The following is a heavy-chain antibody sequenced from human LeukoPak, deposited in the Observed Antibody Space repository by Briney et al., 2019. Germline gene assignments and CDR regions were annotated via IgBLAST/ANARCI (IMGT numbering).Heavy chain of an antibody. CDR2: ISSSSTI. D-gene: IGHD3-10*01. V-gene: IGHV3-48*01. CDR1: GFTFSSYS. J-gene: IGHJ3*02. CDR3: ARGERDYYGSGSYDDHAFDI. Sequence: GGSLRLSCAASGFTFSSYSMNWVRQAPGKGLEWVSYISSSSTIYYADSVKGRFTISRDNAKNTLYLQMNSLRAEDTAVYYCARGERDYYGSGSYDDHAFDIWGQGTMVTVSS.